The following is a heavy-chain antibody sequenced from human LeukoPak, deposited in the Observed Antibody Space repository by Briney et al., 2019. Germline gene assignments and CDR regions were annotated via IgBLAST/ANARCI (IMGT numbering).Heavy chain of an antibody. CDR3: ARGRDGSGSYRPFDY. CDR2: IYTSGST. V-gene: IGHV4-4*07. Sequence: PSETLSLTCTVSGGSISSYYWSWIRQPAGKGLEWIGRIYTSGSTNYNPSLKSRVTMSVDTSKNQFSLKLSSVTAADTAVYYCARGRDGSGSYRPFDYWGQGTLVTVSS. D-gene: IGHD3-10*01. J-gene: IGHJ4*02. CDR1: GGSISSYY.